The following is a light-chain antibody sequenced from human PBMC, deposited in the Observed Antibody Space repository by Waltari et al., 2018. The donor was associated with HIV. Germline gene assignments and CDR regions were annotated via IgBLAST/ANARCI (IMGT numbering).Light chain of an antibody. CDR2: GSS. CDR3: QSYDSSLSGYWV. CDR1: SSTIGAGYD. Sequence: QSVLTQPPSVSGAPGQRVTISCPGSSSTIGAGYDVNWYQQVPGTAPRLLMSGSSNRPSGVPDRFSGSKSGTSASLAITGLQPEDEADYYCQSYDSSLSGYWVFGGGTKLTVL. J-gene: IGLJ3*02. V-gene: IGLV1-40*01.